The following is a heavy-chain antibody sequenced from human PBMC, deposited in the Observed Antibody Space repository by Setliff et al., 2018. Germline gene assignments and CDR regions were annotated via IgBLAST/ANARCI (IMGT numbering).Heavy chain of an antibody. CDR2: ISSSSSYI. V-gene: IGHV3-21*01. CDR1: GFTFSSYS. CDR3: ARDLRAYSSGWYGMDAFDI. Sequence: PGGSLRLSCAASGFTFSSYSMNWVRQAPGKGLEWVSSISSSSSYIYYADSVKGRFTISRDNAENSLYLQMNSLRAEDTAVYYCARDLRAYSSGWYGMDAFDIWGQGTMVTVSS. J-gene: IGHJ3*02. D-gene: IGHD6-19*01.